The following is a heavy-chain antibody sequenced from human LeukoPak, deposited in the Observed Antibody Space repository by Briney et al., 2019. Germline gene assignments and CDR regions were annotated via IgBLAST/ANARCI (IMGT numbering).Heavy chain of an antibody. CDR3: ARDGYSSGWYDY. J-gene: IGHJ4*02. CDR2: ISSSGSTI. CDR1: GFTFSSYE. V-gene: IGHV3-48*03. Sequence: GGSLRLSCAASGFTFSSYEMNWVHQAPGKGLEWVSYISSSGSTIYYADSVKGRFTISRDNAKNSLYLQMNSLRAEDTAVYYCARDGYSSGWYDYWGQGTLVTVSS. D-gene: IGHD6-19*01.